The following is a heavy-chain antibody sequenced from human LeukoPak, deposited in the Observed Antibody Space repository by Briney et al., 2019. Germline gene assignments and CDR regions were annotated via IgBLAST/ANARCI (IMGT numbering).Heavy chain of an antibody. J-gene: IGHJ4*02. D-gene: IGHD3-9*01. CDR3: ARHSDYDILTGPNDY. V-gene: IGHV3-21*01. Sequence: GGTLRLSCAASGFTFSSYSMNWVRQAPGKGLEWVSSISTSSSYKYYADSLKGRSTISRDNAKNSLYLQMNSLGAEDTAVYYCARHSDYDILTGPNDYWGQGTLVTVSS. CDR2: ISTSSSYK. CDR1: GFTFSSYS.